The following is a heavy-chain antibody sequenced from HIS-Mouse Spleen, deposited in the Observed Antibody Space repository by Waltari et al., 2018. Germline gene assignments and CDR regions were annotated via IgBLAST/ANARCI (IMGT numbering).Heavy chain of an antibody. CDR2: IYYSGST. CDR3: ARKRTASGWFDP. J-gene: IGHJ5*02. D-gene: IGHD2-21*02. CDR1: GGPISSSRYY. Sequence: QLQLQESGPGLVKPSETLSLTCTVSGGPISSSRYYWGWIRQPPGKGLEWIGSIYYSGSTYYNPSLKSRVTISVDTSKNQFSLKLSSVTAADTAVYYCARKRTASGWFDPWGQGTLVTVSS. V-gene: IGHV4-39*01.